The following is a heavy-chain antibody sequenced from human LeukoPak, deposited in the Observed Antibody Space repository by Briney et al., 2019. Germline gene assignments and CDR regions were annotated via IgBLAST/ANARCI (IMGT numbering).Heavy chain of an antibody. J-gene: IGHJ4*02. CDR3: ARDYADYVGYFFFDY. CDR1: GFTFNNYA. CDR2: ISGGGETT. D-gene: IGHD4-17*01. V-gene: IGHV3-23*01. Sequence: PGGSLRLSGAASGFTFNNYAMNWVRQAPGKGLEWVSSISGGGETTYYADSAKGRFTISRDNSQNTLYLQMNSLRAEDTAVYYCARDYADYVGYFFFDYWGQGTLVTVSS.